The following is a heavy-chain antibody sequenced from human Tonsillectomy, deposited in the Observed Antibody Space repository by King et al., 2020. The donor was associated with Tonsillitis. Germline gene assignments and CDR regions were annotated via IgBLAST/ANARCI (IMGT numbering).Heavy chain of an antibody. CDR3: ARDRYSSSPAPPDAFDI. V-gene: IGHV3-48*02. J-gene: IGHJ3*02. D-gene: IGHD6-13*01. CDR2: ITSSSSTK. Sequence: VQLVESGGGLVQPGGSLRLSCAASGFTFRSYSMNWVRQAPGKGLEWVSYITSSSSTKYYADSVKGRFTISRDNAKNSLYLQMNSLRDEDTAVYYCARDRYSSSPAPPDAFDIWGQGTMVTVSS. CDR1: GFTFRSYS.